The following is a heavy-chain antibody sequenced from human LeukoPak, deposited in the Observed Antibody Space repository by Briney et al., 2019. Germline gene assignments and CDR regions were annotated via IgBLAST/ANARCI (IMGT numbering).Heavy chain of an antibody. CDR1: GFTFSTFS. CDR2: IIDGNGAT. CDR3: ANHHPLRYLDR. V-gene: IGHV3-23*01. Sequence: GGSLRLSCAASGFTFSTFSMSWVRQAPGKGLEWVSAIIDGNGATYYGDFVKGRFTISRDNSQSTLYLQMNNLRAEDTAVYYCANHHPLRYLDRWGHGTLVTVSS. J-gene: IGHJ2*01.